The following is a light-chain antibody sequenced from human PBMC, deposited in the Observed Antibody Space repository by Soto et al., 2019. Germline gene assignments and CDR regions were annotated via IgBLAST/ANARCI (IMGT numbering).Light chain of an antibody. Sequence: THSCRASQSVSSYLAWYQQKPGQAPRLLIYGASTRATGIPARFSGSGSETDFTLTISSLEPEDFALYYCPQRSYWPLTFGQGTRLDIK. CDR1: QSVSSY. CDR3: PQRSYWPLT. V-gene: IGKV3-11*01. CDR2: GAS. J-gene: IGKJ5*01.